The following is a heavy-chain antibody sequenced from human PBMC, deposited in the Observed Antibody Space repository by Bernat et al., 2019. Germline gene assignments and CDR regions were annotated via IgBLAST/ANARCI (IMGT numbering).Heavy chain of an antibody. J-gene: IGHJ5*02. CDR2: IFYSGST. Sequence: QVQLQESGPGLVKPSETLSLTCTVSGGSISSYYWSWIRQPPGKGLEWIGYIFYSGSTYYNPSLNSRVTISVDTSKNQFSLKLSSVTAADTAVYYCARVRAAAGIGATFDPWGQGTLVTVSS. D-gene: IGHD6-13*01. CDR3: ARVRAAAGIGATFDP. CDR1: GGSISSYY. V-gene: IGHV4-59*12.